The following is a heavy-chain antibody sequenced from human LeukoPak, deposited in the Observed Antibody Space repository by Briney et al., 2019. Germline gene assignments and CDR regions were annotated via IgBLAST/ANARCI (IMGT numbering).Heavy chain of an antibody. J-gene: IGHJ4*02. CDR3: ARLGPVEMATIALDY. V-gene: IGHV4-39*01. CDR2: IYYSGST. D-gene: IGHD5-24*01. Sequence: SETLSLTCTVSGGSISSSSYYWGWIRQPPGKGLEWIGSIYYSGSTYYNPSLKSRVTISVDTSKNQFSLKLSSVTAADTAVYYCARLGPVEMATIALDYWGQGTLVTVS. CDR1: GGSISSSSYY.